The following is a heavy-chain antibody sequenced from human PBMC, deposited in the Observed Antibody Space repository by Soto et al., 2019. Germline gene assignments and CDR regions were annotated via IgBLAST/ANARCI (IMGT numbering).Heavy chain of an antibody. CDR2: IKPDGSEK. Sequence: PGGSLRLSCAASGFTFSNHWMSWVRQAPGKGLEWVANIKPDGSEKWYVDSVKGRFTISRDNAKNSLYLQMNSLRAEDTAVYYCARGDYYDSSGPFSDAFDIWGQGTMVTVSS. CDR1: GFTFSNHW. D-gene: IGHD3-22*01. CDR3: ARGDYYDSSGPFSDAFDI. J-gene: IGHJ3*02. V-gene: IGHV3-7*04.